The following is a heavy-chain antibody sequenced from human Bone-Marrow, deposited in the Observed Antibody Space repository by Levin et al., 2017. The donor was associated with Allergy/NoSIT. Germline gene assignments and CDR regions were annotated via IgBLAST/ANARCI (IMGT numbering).Heavy chain of an antibody. CDR1: GFSLSTTGVG. CDR2: IYWDDDK. D-gene: IGHD3-3*01. Sequence: KPSETLSLTCTFSGFSLSTTGVGVGWIRQPPGKALEWLAIIYWDDDKRYSPSLKSRLTITKDTSKTQVVLTMTNMDPVDTATYYCARAVTYYDFWSGYLPFDSWGQGTLVTVSS. J-gene: IGHJ4*02. CDR3: ARAVTYYDFWSGYLPFDS. V-gene: IGHV2-5*02.